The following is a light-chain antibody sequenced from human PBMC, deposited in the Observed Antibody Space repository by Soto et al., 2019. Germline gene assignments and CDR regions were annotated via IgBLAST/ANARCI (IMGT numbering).Light chain of an antibody. J-gene: IGKJ5*01. V-gene: IGKV1-33*01. CDR1: QDISNY. CDR3: QQYKSYWT. Sequence: DIQMTQSPSSLSASVGDRVTITCQASQDISNYLNWYQQKPGKAPKLLIYDASNLETGVPSRFSGSGSGTEFTLTINSLQPDDFATYYCQQYKSYWTFGQGTRLEIK. CDR2: DAS.